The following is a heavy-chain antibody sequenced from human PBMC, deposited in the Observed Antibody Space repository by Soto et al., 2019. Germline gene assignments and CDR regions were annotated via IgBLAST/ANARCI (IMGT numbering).Heavy chain of an antibody. CDR3: ARGDRGAFDL. V-gene: IGHV3-74*01. CDR2: IHSDGSST. D-gene: IGHD1-26*01. Sequence: EVQLVESGGGLVRPGGSLRLSCAASGFTFSYYWMHWVRHAPGTGLVWVSRIHSDGSSTTYADFVKGRFIISRDNARNTVDLQMNSVRVEDTAVYYCARGDRGAFDLWGQGTVVTVSS. J-gene: IGHJ3*01. CDR1: GFTFSYYW.